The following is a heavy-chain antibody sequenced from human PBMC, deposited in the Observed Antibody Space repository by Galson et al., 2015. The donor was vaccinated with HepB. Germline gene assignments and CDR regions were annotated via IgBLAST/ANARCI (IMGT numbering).Heavy chain of an antibody. CDR2: IDPSGSYA. V-gene: IGHV5-10-1*01. Sequence: QSGAEVKKPGESLRISCQGSGYSSTTYWINWLRQMPGKGLEWVGRIDPSGSYADYSPSFRGHVTISADQSINTAYLQWSSLKASDTAMYYCARRYCTGGSCYSGFDYWGQGTLVTVSS. CDR3: ARRYCTGGSCYSGFDY. J-gene: IGHJ4*02. D-gene: IGHD2-15*01. CDR1: GYSSTTYW.